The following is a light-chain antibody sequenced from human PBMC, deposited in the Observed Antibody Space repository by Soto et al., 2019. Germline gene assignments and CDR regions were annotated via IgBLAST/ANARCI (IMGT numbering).Light chain of an antibody. CDR2: ANN. V-gene: IGLV1-40*01. CDR3: QSYNSSLSGSV. J-gene: IGLJ2*01. Sequence: QSVLTQPPSVSGAPGQSVTISCTGSSSNIGAGSDVHWYQHLPGTPPKVLIYANNNRPSGVPDRFSASKSGTSASLYTTGLQAEDEADYYCQSYNSSLSGSVFGGGTKVTV. CDR1: SSNIGAGSD.